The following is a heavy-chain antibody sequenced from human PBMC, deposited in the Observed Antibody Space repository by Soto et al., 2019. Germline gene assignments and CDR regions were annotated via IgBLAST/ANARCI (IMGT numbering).Heavy chain of an antibody. D-gene: IGHD6-13*01. CDR1: GFTFDDCA. J-gene: IGHJ6*02. V-gene: IGHV3-9*01. CDR2: ISWNSGSI. CDR3: AKDLSSSSFYGMDV. Sequence: PGGSLRLSCAASGFTFDDCAMHWGRQAPGKGLEWVSGISWNSGSIGYADSVKGRFTISRDNAKNSLYLQMNSLRAEDTALYYCAKDLSSSSFYGMDVWGQGTTVTVSS.